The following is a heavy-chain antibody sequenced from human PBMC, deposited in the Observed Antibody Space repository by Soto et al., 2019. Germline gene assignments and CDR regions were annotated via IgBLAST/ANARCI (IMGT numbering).Heavy chain of an antibody. V-gene: IGHV3-48*01. Sequence: GGSLRLSCAASGFTFRSYSMNWVRQAPGKGLEWVSYISSSSSTIYYADSVKGRFTISGDNAKNSLYLQMNSPRAEDTAVYYCARGPDCTNGLCFTPEPDFWGHGSLVTVSS. D-gene: IGHD2-8*01. J-gene: IGHJ4*01. CDR1: GFTFRSYS. CDR3: ARGPDCTNGLCFTPEPDF. CDR2: ISSSSSTI.